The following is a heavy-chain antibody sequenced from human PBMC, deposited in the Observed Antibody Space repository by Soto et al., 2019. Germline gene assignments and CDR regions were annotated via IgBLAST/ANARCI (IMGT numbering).Heavy chain of an antibody. CDR3: AKGPYEFDY. D-gene: IGHD3-22*01. Sequence: EVQLVESGGDLVQPGGSLRLSCAASGFTFSSYWMHWVRQVPGKGLVWVSRINSDGGGTNYADSVKGRFTISRDKAKNTLYLQMDSRRAEYTAVYYCAKGPYEFDYWGQGTLVTGSS. V-gene: IGHV3-74*01. J-gene: IGHJ4*02. CDR1: GFTFSSYW. CDR2: INSDGGGT.